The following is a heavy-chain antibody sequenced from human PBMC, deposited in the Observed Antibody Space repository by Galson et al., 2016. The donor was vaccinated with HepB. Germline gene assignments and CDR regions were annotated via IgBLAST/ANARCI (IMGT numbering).Heavy chain of an antibody. D-gene: IGHD1-26*01. CDR2: WYFSGGT. CDR1: GGSISDTYY. CDR3: ARQSVSYHYFDS. V-gene: IGHV4-39*01. Sequence: ETLSLTCTVSGGSISDTYYWDWLRPPPGKGLEGIGNWYFSGGTYSKPSLKIRFTISADTSKKLFSLKLSSVTVADTAVYYCARQSVSYHYFDSWGQGTLVTVSS. J-gene: IGHJ4*02.